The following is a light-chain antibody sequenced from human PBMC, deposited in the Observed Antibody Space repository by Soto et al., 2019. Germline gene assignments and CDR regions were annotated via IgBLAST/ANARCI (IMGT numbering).Light chain of an antibody. CDR2: GAS. Sequence: DFVMTQSPSSLSASVGDRVTIICQTSQTVGKYLNWYQQKPGKAPLLLISGASTLQSEVSSRFSGSGSGTDFTLTISSLQPEDFAIYYCQQSYDTPRTFGQGT. V-gene: IGKV1-39*01. CDR1: QTVGKY. J-gene: IGKJ2*02. CDR3: QQSYDTPRT.